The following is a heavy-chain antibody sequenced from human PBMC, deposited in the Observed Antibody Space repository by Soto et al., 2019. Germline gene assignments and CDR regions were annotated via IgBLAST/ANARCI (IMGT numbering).Heavy chain of an antibody. V-gene: IGHV3-30*18. CDR2: ISHDGTVK. CDR1: GFTLSDYG. Sequence: QVQLVESGGGVVQPGRSLRLSCAASGFTLSDYGMHWVRQAPGRGLEWVAIISHDGTVKYWADSEKGRFTISRDNSKNTVYLQMNSLRSEDTAVYYCAKDRRHCDYHSVYDFWGQGTLVTVSS. CDR3: AKDRRHCDYHSVYDF. J-gene: IGHJ4*02. D-gene: IGHD4-17*01.